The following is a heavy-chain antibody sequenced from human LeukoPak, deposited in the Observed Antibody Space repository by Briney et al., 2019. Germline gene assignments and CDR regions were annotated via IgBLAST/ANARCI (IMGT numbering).Heavy chain of an antibody. Sequence: GGSLRLSFVVSGFSFSDYEMAWVRQAPGMGLEWISYISNSGDIRRYADAVKGRFAISRDNAKNSVSLQMNSLRADDTGLYFCAGGPQYSGSYGDWGQGTLVTVSS. CDR2: ISNSGDIR. CDR3: AGGPQYSGSYGD. D-gene: IGHD1-26*01. J-gene: IGHJ4*02. V-gene: IGHV3-48*03. CDR1: GFSFSDYE.